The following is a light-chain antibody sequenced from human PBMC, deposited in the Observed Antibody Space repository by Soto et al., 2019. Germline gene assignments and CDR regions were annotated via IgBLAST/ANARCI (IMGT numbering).Light chain of an antibody. CDR2: DAS. V-gene: IGKV3-11*01. CDR1: QSVSSY. J-gene: IGKJ5*01. Sequence: EIVLTQSPATLSLSPGERATLSCRAIQSVSSYFASYQQKPGQDPRLLIYDASNRATGIPARFSGSGSGTDFTLTISSLEPEDVAVYYCQQRSNWPPAITFGQGTRLENK. CDR3: QQRSNWPPAIT.